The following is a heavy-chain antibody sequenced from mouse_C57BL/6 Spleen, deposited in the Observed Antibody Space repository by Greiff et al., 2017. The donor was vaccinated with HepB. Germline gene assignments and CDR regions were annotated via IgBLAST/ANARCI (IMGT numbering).Heavy chain of an antibody. D-gene: IGHD1-1*01. J-gene: IGHJ1*03. CDR1: GFTFSDYG. Sequence: DVQLVESGGGLVKPGGSLKLSCAASGFTFSDYGMHWVRQAPEKGLDWVAYISSGSSTIYYADTVKGRFTISRDNAKNTLFLQMTSLRSEDTAMYYCARGPNYYGSERYFDVWGTGTTVTVSS. CDR3: ARGPNYYGSERYFDV. CDR2: ISSGSSTI. V-gene: IGHV5-17*01.